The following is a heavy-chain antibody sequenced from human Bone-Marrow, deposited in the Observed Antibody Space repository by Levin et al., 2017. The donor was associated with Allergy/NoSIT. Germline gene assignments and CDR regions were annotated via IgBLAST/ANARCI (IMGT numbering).Heavy chain of an antibody. V-gene: IGHV1-69*13. CDR3: ASGFNPPYYYYGMDV. Sequence: SVKVSCKASGGTFSSYAISWVRQAPGQGLEWMGGIIPIFGTANYAQKFQGRVTITADESTSTAYMELSSLRSEDTAVYYCASGFNPPYYYYGMDVWGQGTTVTVSS. CDR2: IIPIFGTA. D-gene: IGHD1-14*01. CDR1: GGTFSSYA. J-gene: IGHJ6*02.